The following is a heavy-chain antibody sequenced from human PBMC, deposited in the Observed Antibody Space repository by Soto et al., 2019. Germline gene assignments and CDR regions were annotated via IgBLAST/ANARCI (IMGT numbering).Heavy chain of an antibody. J-gene: IGHJ6*04. CDR2: ISAYNGNT. V-gene: IGHV1-18*01. D-gene: IGHD2-2*01. Sequence: ASVKVSCKASGYTFTSYGISWVRQAPGQGLEWMGWISAYNGNTNYAQKLQGRVTMTTDTSTSTAYMELRSLRSDDTAVYYCASHRGKIVVVPADPLDVWGKGTTVTVSS. CDR3: ASHRGKIVVVPADPLDV. CDR1: GYTFTSYG.